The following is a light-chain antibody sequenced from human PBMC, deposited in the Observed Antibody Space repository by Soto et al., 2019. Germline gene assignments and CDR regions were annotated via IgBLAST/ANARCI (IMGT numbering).Light chain of an antibody. Sequence: QAVLTQPASVSGSPGQSITISCTGTSSDVGGYNYVSWYQQHPGKAPKLMIYEVSNRPSGVSNRFSGSKSGNTASLTISGLQAEDEADYYCSSYTSSSTPLYVFGTGTKLIVL. J-gene: IGLJ1*01. V-gene: IGLV2-14*01. CDR2: EVS. CDR1: SSDVGGYNY. CDR3: SSYTSSSTPLYV.